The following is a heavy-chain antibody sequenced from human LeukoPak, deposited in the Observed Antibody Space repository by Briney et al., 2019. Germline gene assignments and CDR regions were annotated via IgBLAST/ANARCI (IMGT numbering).Heavy chain of an antibody. D-gene: IGHD3-22*01. CDR3: ARHYQDYYDSSGYYWYFDL. CDR2: IYTSGST. J-gene: IGHJ2*01. Sequence: SETLSLTCTVSGGPVSRHYWSWIRQPAGKGLEWIGYIYTSGSTNYNPSLKSRVTISVDTSKNQFSLKLSSVTAADTAVYYCARHYQDYYDSSGYYWYFDLWGRGTLVTVSS. CDR1: GGPVSRHY. V-gene: IGHV4-4*09.